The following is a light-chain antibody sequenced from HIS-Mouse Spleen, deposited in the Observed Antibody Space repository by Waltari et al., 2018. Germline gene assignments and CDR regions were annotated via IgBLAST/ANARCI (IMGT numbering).Light chain of an antibody. CDR1: SSDVGGYNY. Sequence: QSALNQPRSVSGSPGQSVTISCTGTSSDVGGYNYVSWYHKHPGKAPKLMIYDVSKRPSVVPDRFSGSKSGHTASLTISGLQAEDEADYYCCSYAGSYSYVFGTGTKVTVL. CDR2: DVS. J-gene: IGLJ1*01. CDR3: CSYAGSYSYV. V-gene: IGLV2-11*01.